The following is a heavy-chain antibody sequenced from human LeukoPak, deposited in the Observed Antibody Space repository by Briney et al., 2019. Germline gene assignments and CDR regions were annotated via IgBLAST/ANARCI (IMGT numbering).Heavy chain of an antibody. CDR1: GGSISSYC. CDR2: IFYSGST. D-gene: IGHD2-21*02. J-gene: IGHJ6*03. V-gene: IGHV4-59*01. Sequence: SETLSLTCTVSGGSISSYCWSWIRQPPGKGLEWIGYIFYSGSTNYNPSLKSRVTISVDTSKNQFSLKLSSVTAADTAVYYCARQVVYCGGDCYAKLDNYYYYMDVWGKGTTVTISS. CDR3: ARQVVYCGGDCYAKLDNYYYYMDV.